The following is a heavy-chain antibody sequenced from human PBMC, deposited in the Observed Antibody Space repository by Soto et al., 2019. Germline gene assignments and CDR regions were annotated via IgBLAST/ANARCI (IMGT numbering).Heavy chain of an antibody. CDR2: ISGSGGST. V-gene: IGHV3-23*01. J-gene: IGHJ4*02. CDR3: AKVLGGYCSGGSCYPVLDY. Sequence: GKGLEWVSAISGSGGSTYYADSVKGRFTISRDNSKNTLYLQMNSLRAEDMAVYYCAKVLGGYCSGGSCYPVLDYWGQGTLVTVSS. D-gene: IGHD2-15*01.